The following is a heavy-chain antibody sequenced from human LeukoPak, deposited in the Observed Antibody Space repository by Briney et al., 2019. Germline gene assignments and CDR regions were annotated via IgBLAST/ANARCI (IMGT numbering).Heavy chain of an antibody. J-gene: IGHJ4*02. CDR2: IWYDESKE. CDR3: ARDGGSSIDY. D-gene: IGHD6-13*01. Sequence: GGSLRLSCAASGITLSNYGMHWVRQAPGKGLEWVAVIWYDESKEYYADSVKGRFTISRDTSENMMYLQMSSLRAEDTAAYYCARDGGSSIDYWGQGALVTVSS. CDR1: GITLSNYG. V-gene: IGHV3-33*01.